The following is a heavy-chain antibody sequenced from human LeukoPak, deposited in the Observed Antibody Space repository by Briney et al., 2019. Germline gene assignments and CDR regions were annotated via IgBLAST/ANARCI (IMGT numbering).Heavy chain of an antibody. CDR1: GGSISNYF. CDR3: ARGGATSDY. CDR2: ISKSGGT. V-gene: IGHV4-59*08. Sequence: ASETLSLTCTVSGGSISNYFWAWIRQPPGKGLEWIGYISKSGGTSYNTSFKSRLTISVDTSKDQFSLRLESVTAEDTAVYYCARGGATSDYWGQGTLVTVSS. D-gene: IGHD1-26*01. J-gene: IGHJ4*02.